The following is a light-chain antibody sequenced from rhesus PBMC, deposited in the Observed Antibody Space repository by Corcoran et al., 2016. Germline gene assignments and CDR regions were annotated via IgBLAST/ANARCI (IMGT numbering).Light chain of an antibody. Sequence: DIQMTQSPSSLSASVGDRFTITCRARQGISDDLNWYQQKPGKAPKRLIYAASSLESGVPSRFSGSGSGTDFTLTISSLQPEDFAAYYCLQGYSTPFTFGPGTKLDIK. CDR3: LQGYSTPFT. V-gene: IGKV1-36*02. J-gene: IGKJ3*01. CDR2: AAS. CDR1: QGISDD.